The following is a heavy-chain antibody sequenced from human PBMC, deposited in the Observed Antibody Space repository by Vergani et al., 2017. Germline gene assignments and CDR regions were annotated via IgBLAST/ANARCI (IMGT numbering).Heavy chain of an antibody. D-gene: IGHD2-21*02. Sequence: QLQLQESGPGLVKPSETLSLTCTVSGGSISSSSYYWGWIRQPPGKGLEWIGSIYTSGSTNYNPSLKSRVTMSVDTSKNQFSLKLSSVTAADTAVYYCAREVVVTAINYYYGMDVWGQGTTVTVSS. CDR1: GGSISSSSYY. CDR2: IYTSGST. CDR3: AREVVVTAINYYYGMDV. J-gene: IGHJ6*02. V-gene: IGHV4-39*07.